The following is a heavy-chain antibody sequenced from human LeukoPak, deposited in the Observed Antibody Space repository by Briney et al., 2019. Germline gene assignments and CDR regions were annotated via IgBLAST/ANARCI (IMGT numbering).Heavy chain of an antibody. Sequence: GGSLRLSCIASGFVFSRDNMNWVRQAPGKGLEWVAHISETIYYADSVQGRFTISRDNAKNSLYLQMSNLRVDDTAMYYCVRGARRPKTFYFDSWGRGTPVTVSS. CDR1: GFVFSRDN. J-gene: IGHJ4*02. CDR2: ISETI. D-gene: IGHD3-16*01. CDR3: VRGARRPKTFYFDS. V-gene: IGHV3-48*04.